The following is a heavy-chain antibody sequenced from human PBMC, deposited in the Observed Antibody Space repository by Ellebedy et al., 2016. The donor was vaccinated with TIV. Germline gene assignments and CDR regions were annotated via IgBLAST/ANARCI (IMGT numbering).Heavy chain of an antibody. Sequence: GESLKISCAASGFTFSTYAMNWIRHGPGKGLEWVAVIRGSGDGIDYADSVKGRFTISRDNSNNIVYLQMNSLRADDTAVYYCAKAGYGSGNFYTQNFDSWGQGTLVTVSA. CDR1: GFTFSTYA. D-gene: IGHD3-10*01. V-gene: IGHV3-23*01. J-gene: IGHJ4*02. CDR3: AKAGYGSGNFYTQNFDS. CDR2: IRGSGDGI.